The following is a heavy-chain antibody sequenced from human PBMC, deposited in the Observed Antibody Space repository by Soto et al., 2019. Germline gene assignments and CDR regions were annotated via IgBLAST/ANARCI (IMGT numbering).Heavy chain of an antibody. CDR1: GYSFTSYW. V-gene: IGHV5-51*01. Sequence: GESLKISCKGSGYSFTSYWIGWLRQMPGKGLEWMGIIYPGDSETRYSPSFQGQVTVSADKSISTAYLQWSSLKASDTAMYFCARHLRSGGSRSGFDYWGQGSLVTSPQ. CDR3: ARHLRSGGSRSGFDY. D-gene: IGHD2-15*01. J-gene: IGHJ4*02. CDR2: IYPGDSET.